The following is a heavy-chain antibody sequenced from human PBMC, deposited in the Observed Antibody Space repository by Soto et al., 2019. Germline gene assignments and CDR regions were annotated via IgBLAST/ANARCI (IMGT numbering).Heavy chain of an antibody. J-gene: IGHJ6*01. V-gene: IGHV1-18*01. CDR2: IGAYKGHT. Sequence: GSAFQCSTNASSSTFISTGISWMRQPPAEVLECMAWIGAYKGHTKYAQKLQGRVTMTTDTSTSTAYMELRSLKSEDTAVYYCAREDYYDSSGYRPVRDYFGMDVWGQGTTVTVSS. CDR3: AREDYYDSSGYRPVRDYFGMDV. D-gene: IGHD3-22*01. CDR1: SSTFISTG.